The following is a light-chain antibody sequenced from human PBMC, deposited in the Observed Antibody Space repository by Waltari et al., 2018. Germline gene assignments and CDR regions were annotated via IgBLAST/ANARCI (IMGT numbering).Light chain of an antibody. CDR2: QDT. Sequence: SYELTQPPSVSVSPGQTASMTCSGDRLGDKYACWYQQKPGQSPVLVIYQDTKRPSRVPEGFSGSKSGNPATLTISGTQAMDEADYYCQAWDSTTANYVFGPGTKMTVL. V-gene: IGLV3-1*01. J-gene: IGLJ1*01. CDR3: QAWDSTTANYV. CDR1: RLGDKY.